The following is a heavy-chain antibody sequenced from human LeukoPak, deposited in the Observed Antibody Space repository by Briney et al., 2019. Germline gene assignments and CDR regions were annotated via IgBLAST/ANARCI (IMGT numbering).Heavy chain of an antibody. Sequence: SETLSLTCTVSGGSISSYYWSWIRQPAGKGREWIGRIYTSGSTNYNPSLKSRVTMSVDTSKNQFSLKLSSVTAADTAVYYCARAPTDYYDSSGYYFGLSFDYWGQGTLVTVPS. V-gene: IGHV4-4*07. CDR2: IYTSGST. CDR3: ARAPTDYYDSSGYYFGLSFDY. D-gene: IGHD3-22*01. CDR1: GGSISSYY. J-gene: IGHJ4*02.